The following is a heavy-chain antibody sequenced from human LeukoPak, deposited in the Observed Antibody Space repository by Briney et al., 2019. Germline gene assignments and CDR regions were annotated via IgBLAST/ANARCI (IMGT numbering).Heavy chain of an antibody. CDR3: AEGTGYFDPFDY. J-gene: IGHJ4*02. CDR2: IYNSGST. V-gene: IGHV4-59*01. CDR1: GGSFSGYY. Sequence: SETLSLTCAVYGGSFSGYYWSWIRQPPGKGLEWIGYIYNSGSTNYNPSLKSRVTISVDTSKNQFSLKLSSVTAADTAVYYCAEGTGYFDPFDYWGQGTLVTVSS. D-gene: IGHD3-9*01.